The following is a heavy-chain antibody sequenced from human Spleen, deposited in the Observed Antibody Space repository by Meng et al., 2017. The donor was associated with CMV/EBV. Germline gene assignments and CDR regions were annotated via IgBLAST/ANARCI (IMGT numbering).Heavy chain of an antibody. CDR2: IYSGGSST. Sequence: GESLKISCAASGFTFSLYAMNWVRQAPGKGLEWVSIIYSGGSSTYYADSVKGRFTISRDDSKNTVYLQMNSLRAEDTAVCYCAKRAGTANFDYWGQGALVTVSS. D-gene: IGHD1-1*01. V-gene: IGHV3-23*03. CDR1: GFTFSLYA. J-gene: IGHJ4*02. CDR3: AKRAGTANFDY.